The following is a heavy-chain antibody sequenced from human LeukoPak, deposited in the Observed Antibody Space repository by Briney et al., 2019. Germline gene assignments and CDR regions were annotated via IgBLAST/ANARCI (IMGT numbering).Heavy chain of an antibody. CDR3: ARGGYCSGGSCYPFRLFDY. J-gene: IGHJ4*02. D-gene: IGHD2-15*01. V-gene: IGHV1-46*01. CDR2: INPSGGST. CDR1: GYTFTNYN. Sequence: ASVKVSCKASGYTFTNYNIHWVRQAPGQGLEWMGIINPSGGSTSYAQKFQGRVTMTRDTSTSTVYMELSSLRSEDTAVYYCARGGYCSGGSCYPFRLFDYWGQGTLVTVSS.